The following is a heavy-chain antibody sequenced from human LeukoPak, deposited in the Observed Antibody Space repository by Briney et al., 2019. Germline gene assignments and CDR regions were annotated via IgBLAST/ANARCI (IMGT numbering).Heavy chain of an antibody. Sequence: SETLSLTCTVSSGSISSYYWSWIRQPPGKGLEWIGYVYYSGTTNYNPSLKSRVTISIDTSNNQFSLSLSSVTAADTAVYYCARGGYYDSSGSPDYWGQGTLVTVSS. CDR3: ARGGYYDSSGSPDY. CDR2: VYYSGTT. CDR1: SGSISSYY. D-gene: IGHD3-22*01. J-gene: IGHJ4*02. V-gene: IGHV4-59*01.